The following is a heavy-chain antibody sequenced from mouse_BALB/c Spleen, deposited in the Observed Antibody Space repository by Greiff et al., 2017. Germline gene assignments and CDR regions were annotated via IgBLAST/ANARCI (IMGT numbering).Heavy chain of an antibody. J-gene: IGHJ3*01. CDR3: ARGEVYYGYDGFAY. CDR2: ISSGGST. CDR1: GFTFSSYA. D-gene: IGHD2-2*01. Sequence: DVKLVESGGGLVKPGGSLKLSCAASGFTFSSYAMSWVRQTPEKRLEWVASISSGGSTYYPDSVKGRFTISGDNARNILYLQMSSLRSEDTAMYYCARGEVYYGYDGFAYWGQGTLVTVSA. V-gene: IGHV5-6-5*01.